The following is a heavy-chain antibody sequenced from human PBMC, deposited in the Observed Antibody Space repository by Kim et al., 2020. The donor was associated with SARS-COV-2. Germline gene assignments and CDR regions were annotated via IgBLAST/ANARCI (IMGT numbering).Heavy chain of an antibody. CDR1: GGSFSGYY. D-gene: IGHD3-9*01. CDR3: ARGPGVLRYFDWLSGADFDY. V-gene: IGHV4-34*01. CDR2: INHSGST. J-gene: IGHJ4*02. Sequence: SETLSLTCAVYGGSFSGYYWSWIRQPPGKGLEWIGEINHSGSTNYNPSLKSRVTISVDTSKNQFSLKLSSATAADTAVYYCARGPGVLRYFDWLSGADFDYWGQGTLVTVSS.